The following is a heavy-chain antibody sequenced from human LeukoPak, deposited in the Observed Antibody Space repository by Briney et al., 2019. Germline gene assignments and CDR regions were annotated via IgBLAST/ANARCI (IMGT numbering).Heavy chain of an antibody. V-gene: IGHV3-21*01. CDR2: TSSSSSYI. CDR1: GFTLSSYS. Sequence: PGGSLRLSCAASGFTLSSYSMNWVRQAPGKGLEWVSSTSSSSSYIYYADSVKGRFTISRDNAKNSLYLQMNSLRAEDTAVYYCARSITIFGVVKHWGQGTLVTVSS. CDR3: ARSITIFGVVKH. J-gene: IGHJ1*01. D-gene: IGHD3-3*01.